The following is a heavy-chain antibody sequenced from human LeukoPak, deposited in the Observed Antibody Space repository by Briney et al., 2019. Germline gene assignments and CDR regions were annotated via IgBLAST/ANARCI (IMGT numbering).Heavy chain of an antibody. CDR2: IRADKGNT. D-gene: IGHD5-24*01. J-gene: IGHJ4*02. CDR3: ARDRLGVEMAPIRLIDY. Sequence: ASVKVFCKASGYTFTSYGISWVRQAPGQGLEWMGWIRADKGNTNYAQKLQCRVTMATGPSTRTAYIELRSLRADDTAVYYCARDRLGVEMAPIRLIDYWGQGTLVTVSS. V-gene: IGHV1-18*01. CDR1: GYTFTSYG.